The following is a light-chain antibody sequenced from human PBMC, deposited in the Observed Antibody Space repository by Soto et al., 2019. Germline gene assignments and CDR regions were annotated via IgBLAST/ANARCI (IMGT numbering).Light chain of an antibody. V-gene: IGLV4-69*01. J-gene: IGLJ2*01. Sequence: QLVLTQSPSASASLGASVKLTCTLSSGHSSYAIAWHQQQPEKGPRYLMKVDIDGSHNKGDGIPDRFSGSSSGAERYLTISSRQSEDEADYYCQTWGTGIQDVVFGGGTKLTVL. CDR3: QTWGTGIQDVV. CDR2: VDIDGSH. CDR1: SGHSSYA.